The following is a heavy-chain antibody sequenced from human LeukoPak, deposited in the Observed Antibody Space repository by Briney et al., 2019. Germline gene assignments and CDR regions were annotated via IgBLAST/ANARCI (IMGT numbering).Heavy chain of an antibody. V-gene: IGHV3-21*01. CDR1: EFTFSSYN. CDR2: ISSSGTYI. J-gene: IGHJ6*02. D-gene: IGHD6-13*01. Sequence: PGGSLRLSCAASEFTFSSYNMNWFRKPPGRGREGVQSISSSGTYIYYADSVKGRFTISRDNAKNSLYLQMNSLRAEDTAVYYCARDVEQQRIEYYGMDVWGQGTTVTVSS. CDR3: ARDVEQQRIEYYGMDV.